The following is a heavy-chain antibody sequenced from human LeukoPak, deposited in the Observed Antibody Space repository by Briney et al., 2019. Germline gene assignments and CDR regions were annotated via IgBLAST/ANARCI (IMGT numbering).Heavy chain of an antibody. Sequence: ASVKVSCKASGYTFTSYAISWFRQAPGQGLEWMGWISAYNGDTNYAQIVQGRVIMTTDTSTSTAYMELRSLRSEDTAVYYCARGGLGFTYDTPYYFDYWGQGALVTVSS. D-gene: IGHD3-9*01. CDR2: ISAYNGDT. CDR3: ARGGLGFTYDTPYYFDY. J-gene: IGHJ4*02. CDR1: GYTFTSYA. V-gene: IGHV1-18*01.